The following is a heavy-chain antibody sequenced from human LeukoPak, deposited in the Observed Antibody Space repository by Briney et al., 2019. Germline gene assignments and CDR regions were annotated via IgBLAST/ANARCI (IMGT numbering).Heavy chain of an antibody. V-gene: IGHV3-30*03. J-gene: IGHJ3*02. D-gene: IGHD4-17*01. CDR2: ISYDGSNK. Sequence: GRSLRLSCAASGFTFSSYGMHWVRQAPGKGLEWVAVISYDGSNKYYADSVKGRFTISRDNSKNTLYLQMNSLRAEETAVYYCAYGDYGSGAFDIWGQGTMVTVSS. CDR1: GFTFSSYG. CDR3: AYGDYGSGAFDI.